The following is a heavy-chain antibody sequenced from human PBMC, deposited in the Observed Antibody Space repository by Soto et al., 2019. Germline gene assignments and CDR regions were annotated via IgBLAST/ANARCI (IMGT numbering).Heavy chain of an antibody. CDR3: ARLKSQGELTYCDY. D-gene: IGHD1-26*01. Sequence: QVQLVQSGAEVKKPGSSVKVSCKASGGTFSSYAISWVRQAPGQGLEWMGGIIPIFGTANYAQKFQGTVTITADESTRTADMELSSLRSEDTAVYYCARLKSQGELTYCDYWGQGTLVTVSS. J-gene: IGHJ4*02. CDR1: GGTFSSYA. CDR2: IIPIFGTA. V-gene: IGHV1-69*01.